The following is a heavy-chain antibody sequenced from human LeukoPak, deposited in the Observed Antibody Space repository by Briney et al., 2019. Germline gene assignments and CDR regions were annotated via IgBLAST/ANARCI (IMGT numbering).Heavy chain of an antibody. CDR3: ARGGGVTYYDSTGYLWYFDY. CDR1: GGSISSRY. CDR2: IYYSGGT. J-gene: IGHJ4*02. Sequence: SETLSLTCTVSGGSISSRYWSWIRQPPGKGLEWIGYIYYSGGTKFNPSLKSRVTISVDTSKNQFSLKLSSVTAADTAVYYCARGGGVTYYDSTGYLWYFDYWGQGTLVTVSS. V-gene: IGHV4-59*11. D-gene: IGHD3-22*01.